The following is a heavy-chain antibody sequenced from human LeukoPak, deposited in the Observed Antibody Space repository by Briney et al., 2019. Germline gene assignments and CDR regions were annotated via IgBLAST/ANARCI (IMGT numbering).Heavy chain of an antibody. CDR1: GFTFSSYA. CDR3: ARSTGGLSDYYYGMDV. Sequence: PGGSLRLSCAASGFTFSSYAMHWVRQAPGKGLEWVAVISYDGSNKYYADSVKGRFTISRDNSKNTLYLQMNSLRAEDTAVYYCARSTGGLSDYYYGMDVWGQGTTVTVSS. CDR2: ISYDGSNK. V-gene: IGHV3-30*14. J-gene: IGHJ6*02. D-gene: IGHD3-16*02.